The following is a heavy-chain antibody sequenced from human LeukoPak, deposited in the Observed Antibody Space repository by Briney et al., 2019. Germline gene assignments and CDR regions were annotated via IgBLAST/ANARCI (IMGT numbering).Heavy chain of an antibody. V-gene: IGHV3-23*01. D-gene: IGHD6-13*01. CDR1: GFTFSSYA. J-gene: IGHJ4*02. Sequence: GSLRLSCAASGFTFSSYAMSWVRQAPGKGLEWVSAISGSGGSTYYADSVKGRFTISRDNSKNTLYLQMNSLRAEDTAVYYCANPSGYSSSWYYDYFDYWGQGTLVTVSS. CDR2: ISGSGGST. CDR3: ANPSGYSSSWYYDYFDY.